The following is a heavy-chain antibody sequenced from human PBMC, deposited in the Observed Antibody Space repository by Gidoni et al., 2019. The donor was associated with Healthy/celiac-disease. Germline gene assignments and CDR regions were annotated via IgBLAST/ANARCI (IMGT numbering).Heavy chain of an antibody. Sequence: QVQLVQSGAEVKKPGASVTVSCTASGYTFPGYYMHWVRQAPGQGLEWMGWINPNSGGTNYAQKFQGWVTMTRDTSISTAYMELSRLRSDDTAVYYCARDSGYSGYGWFDPWGQGTLVTVSS. CDR1: GYTFPGYY. CDR3: ARDSGYSGYGWFDP. J-gene: IGHJ5*02. CDR2: INPNSGGT. V-gene: IGHV1-2*04. D-gene: IGHD5-12*01.